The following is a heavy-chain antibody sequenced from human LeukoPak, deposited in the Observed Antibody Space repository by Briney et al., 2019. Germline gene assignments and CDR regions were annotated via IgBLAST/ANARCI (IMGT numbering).Heavy chain of an antibody. CDR1: GGTFSSYA. CDR2: IIPILGIA. V-gene: IGHV1-69*04. D-gene: IGHD6-6*01. J-gene: IGHJ4*02. CDR3: ARVNGYSSSFDY. Sequence: GSSVKVSCKASGGTFSSYAISWVRQAPGQGLEWMGRIIPILGIANYAQKFQGRVTITADKSTSTAYMGLSSLRSEDTAVYYCARVNGYSSSFDYWGQGTLVTVSS.